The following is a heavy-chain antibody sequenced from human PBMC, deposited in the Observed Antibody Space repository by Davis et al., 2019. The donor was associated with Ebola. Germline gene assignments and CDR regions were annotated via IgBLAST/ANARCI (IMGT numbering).Heavy chain of an antibody. CDR1: GFTFDDHA. CDR3: TKDVGATGYYGLDV. CDR2: ISWNSDTN. J-gene: IGHJ6*02. D-gene: IGHD1-26*01. Sequence: SLKLFCAASGFTFDDHAMHWVRQAAGKRLEWVPGISWNSDTNGYADSVKGRFTISRDNAKNSLFLQMNSLRAEDTAFYYCTKDVGATGYYGLDVWGQGTTVTVSS. V-gene: IGHV3-9*01.